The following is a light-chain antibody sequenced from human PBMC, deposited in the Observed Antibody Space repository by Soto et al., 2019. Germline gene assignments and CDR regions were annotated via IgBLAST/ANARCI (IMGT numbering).Light chain of an antibody. V-gene: IGKV3-20*01. Sequence: EIVLTQSPGTLSLSPGERGTLSCRASQSVSSSHLAWYQQKPDQAPRLLIYGASSRATGIPDRFSGSGSGTDFSLTISRLEPEDFAVYYCQQYGSSPWTFGQGTKVEVK. J-gene: IGKJ1*01. CDR3: QQYGSSPWT. CDR2: GAS. CDR1: QSVSSSH.